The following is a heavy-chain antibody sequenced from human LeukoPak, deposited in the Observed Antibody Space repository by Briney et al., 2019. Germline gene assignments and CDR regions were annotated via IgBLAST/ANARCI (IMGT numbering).Heavy chain of an antibody. CDR2: IKSQSSGGTT. Sequence: GESLRLSCEASGFIFSSAWMTWVRQAPGKGLEWVGHIKSQSSGGTTDYAAPVKGRFSISRDDSKKRLYLQMNRLKTEDTAVYYCARGLCTSSGCYQGPFDFWGQGVLVTVSS. CDR3: ARGLCTSSGCYQGPFDF. CDR1: GFIFSSAW. J-gene: IGHJ4*02. D-gene: IGHD3-22*01. V-gene: IGHV3-15*01.